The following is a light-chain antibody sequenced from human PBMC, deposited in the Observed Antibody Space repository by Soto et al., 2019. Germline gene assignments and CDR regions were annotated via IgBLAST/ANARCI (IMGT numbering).Light chain of an antibody. J-gene: IGKJ1*01. Sequence: IQLTQSPSSLSASVGDRVSITCRASQGIRNDLGWYQHKPGKAPKLLIYKASTLKSGVPSRFSGSGSGTEFTLTISSLQPDDFATYYCQHYNSYSEAFGQGTKVELK. CDR1: QGIRND. CDR3: QHYNSYSEA. CDR2: KAS. V-gene: IGKV1-5*03.